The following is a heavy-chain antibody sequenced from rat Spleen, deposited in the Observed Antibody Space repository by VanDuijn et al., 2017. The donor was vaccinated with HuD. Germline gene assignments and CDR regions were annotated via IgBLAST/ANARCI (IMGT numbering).Heavy chain of an antibody. Sequence: EVQLVESDGGLVQPGRSLKLSCAASGFTFSDYYMAWVRQAPAKGLEWVATIIYDGGSTYYRDSVKGRFTISRDNAKSTLYLQMNSLRSEDTATYYCTRYYGYTPYWYFDFWGPGTMVTVSS. J-gene: IGHJ1*01. D-gene: IGHD1-9*01. V-gene: IGHV5-20*01. CDR1: GFTFSDYY. CDR2: IIYDGGST. CDR3: TRYYGYTPYWYFDF.